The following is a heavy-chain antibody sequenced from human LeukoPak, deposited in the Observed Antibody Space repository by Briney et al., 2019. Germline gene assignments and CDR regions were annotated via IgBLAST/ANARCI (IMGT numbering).Heavy chain of an antibody. D-gene: IGHD6-19*01. Sequence: PGRSLRLSCAASGFTFSSYTIHWVRQAPGKGLEWVSYITNNGSTIYYADSVKGRFTISRDKAENSPYLQMNSLRAEDTAIYYCARDQWLAYYYHGMDVWGQGTTVTVSS. CDR1: GFTFSSYT. V-gene: IGHV3-48*01. CDR2: ITNNGSTI. CDR3: ARDQWLAYYYHGMDV. J-gene: IGHJ6*02.